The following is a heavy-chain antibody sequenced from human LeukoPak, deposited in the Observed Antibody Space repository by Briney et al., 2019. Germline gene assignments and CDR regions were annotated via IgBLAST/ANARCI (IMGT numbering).Heavy chain of an antibody. V-gene: IGHV4-39*07. CDR2: IYYSGST. CDR3: AGGWDRWYFDL. J-gene: IGHJ2*01. Sequence: SETLSLTCTVSGGSISSSSYYWGWIRQPPGKGLEWIGSIYYSGSTYYNPSLKSRVTISVDTSKNQFSLKLSSVTAADTAVYYCAGGWDRWYFDLWGRGTLVTVSS. CDR1: GGSISSSSYY. D-gene: IGHD1-26*01.